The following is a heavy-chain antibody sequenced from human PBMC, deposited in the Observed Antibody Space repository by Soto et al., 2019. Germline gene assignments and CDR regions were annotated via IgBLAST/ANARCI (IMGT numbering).Heavy chain of an antibody. CDR2: IYSGGTT. CDR3: ARASNEFWSGYYWSWFDP. CDR1: GFTVSNTY. V-gene: IGHV3-66*01. D-gene: IGHD3-3*01. J-gene: IGHJ5*02. Sequence: PGGSLRLSCAASGFTVSNTYMSWVRQAPGKGLEWVSVIYSGGTTYYADSVKGRFTISRDNSKNTLYLQMNSLRAEDTAIYYCARASNEFWSGYYWSWFDPWGQGTLVTVSS.